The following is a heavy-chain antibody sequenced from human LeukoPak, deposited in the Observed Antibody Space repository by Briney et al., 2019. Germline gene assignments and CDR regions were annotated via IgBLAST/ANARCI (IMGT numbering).Heavy chain of an antibody. Sequence: GGSLRLSCAASGFTFNTYAMNWVRQAPGKGLEWVSAISGTGGSTYYADSVKGRFTISRDNSKNTLSLQISSLRAEDTAVYYCAKRGYCSGTSCGFYYYYAMDVWGQGTTVTVSS. V-gene: IGHV3-23*01. CDR3: AKRGYCSGTSCGFYYYYAMDV. CDR1: GFTFNTYA. J-gene: IGHJ6*02. CDR2: ISGTGGST. D-gene: IGHD2-15*01.